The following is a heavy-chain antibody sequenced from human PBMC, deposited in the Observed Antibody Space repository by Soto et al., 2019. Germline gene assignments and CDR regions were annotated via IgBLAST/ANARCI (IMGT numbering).Heavy chain of an antibody. J-gene: IGHJ6*01. CDR3: ARVFRLMVREDHRMDV. D-gene: IGHD3-10*01. CDR1: GGSISSGDYY. V-gene: IGHV4-30-4*01. Sequence: QVQLQESGPGLVKPSQTLSLTCTVSGGSISSGDYYWSWIRQPPGKGLEWIGYTYYSGSTYYNPSLKRRVTISVDQSQNQFPVKLSYVHAADTAVYYCARVFRLMVREDHRMDVWGQGTTVTVS. CDR2: TYYSGST.